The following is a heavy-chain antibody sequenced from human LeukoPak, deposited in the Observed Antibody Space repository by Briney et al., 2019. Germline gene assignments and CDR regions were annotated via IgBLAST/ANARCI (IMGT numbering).Heavy chain of an antibody. Sequence: ASVKVSCKASGYTFTSYGISWVRQAPGQGLEWMGWISAYNGNTNYAQKLQGRVAMTTDTSKSTAYMELRSLRSDDTAMYYCEGXXXYDFWXXXXXPVXXXFDYWGQGTLVTVSS. V-gene: IGHV1-18*01. J-gene: IGHJ4*02. CDR1: GYTFTSYG. D-gene: IGHD3-3*01. CDR2: ISAYNGNT. CDR3: EGXXXYDFWXXXXXPVXXXFDY.